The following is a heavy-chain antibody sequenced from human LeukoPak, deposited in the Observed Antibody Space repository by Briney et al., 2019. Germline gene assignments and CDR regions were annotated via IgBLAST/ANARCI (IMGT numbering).Heavy chain of an antibody. V-gene: IGHV1-18*04. J-gene: IGHJ1*01. D-gene: IGHD5-24*01. CDR2: IRADNGDT. CDR3: ARDWPTIIADF. CDR1: GYKFLSHG. Sequence: ASVKVSCKTSGYKFLSHGISWVRQAPGQGLEWLGWIRADNGDTRFAQKFQGRFTMTTDTSTSTAHMELRSLRSDDTAVYYCARDWPTIIADFWGQGTLVTVSS.